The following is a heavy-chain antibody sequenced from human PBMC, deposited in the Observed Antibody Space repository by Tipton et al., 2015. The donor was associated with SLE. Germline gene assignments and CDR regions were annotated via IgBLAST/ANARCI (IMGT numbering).Heavy chain of an antibody. D-gene: IGHD1-26*01. J-gene: IGHJ4*02. Sequence: SLRLSCAASGFTVSSNYMSWVRQAPGKGLEWVSVIYSGGSTYYADSVKGRFTISRDNSKNTLYLQMNSLRAEDTAVYYCARASYSGSDGYWGQGTLVPVSS. V-gene: IGHV3-53*05. CDR2: IYSGGST. CDR3: ARASYSGSDGY. CDR1: GFTVSSNY.